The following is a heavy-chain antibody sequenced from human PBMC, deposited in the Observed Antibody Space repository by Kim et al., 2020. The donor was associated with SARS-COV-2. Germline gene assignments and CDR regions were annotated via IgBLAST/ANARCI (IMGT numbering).Heavy chain of an antibody. CDR1: GGSISSYY. Sequence: SETLSLTCTVSGGSISSYYWSWIRQPPGKGLEWIGYIYYSGSTNYNPSLKSRVTISVDTSKNQFSLKLSSVTAADTAVYYCARAAAGDYFDYWGQGTLVTVSS. CDR3: ARAAAGDYFDY. J-gene: IGHJ4*02. CDR2: IYYSGST. V-gene: IGHV4-59*01. D-gene: IGHD6-13*01.